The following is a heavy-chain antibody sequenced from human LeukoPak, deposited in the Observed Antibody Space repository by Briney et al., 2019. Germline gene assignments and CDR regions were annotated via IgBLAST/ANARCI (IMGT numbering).Heavy chain of an antibody. CDR2: VSYDGSNI. CDR3: AKGNWFDP. CDR1: GFTFSSYG. J-gene: IGHJ5*02. V-gene: IGHV3-30*18. Sequence: GRSLRLSCAASGFTFSSYGMHWVRQAPGKGLEWVAVVSYDGSNIYYADSVKGRFTISRDNSKNTLYLQMNSLRAEDTAVYYCAKGNWFDPWGQGTLVTVSS.